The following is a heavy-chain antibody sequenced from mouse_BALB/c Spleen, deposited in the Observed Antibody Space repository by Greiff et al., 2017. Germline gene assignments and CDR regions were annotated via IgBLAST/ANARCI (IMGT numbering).Heavy chain of an antibody. D-gene: IGHD2-14*01. Sequence: QVQLKESGPSLVQPSQSLSITCTVSGFSLTSYGVHWVRQSPGKGLEWLGVIWRGGSTDYNAAFMSRLSITKDNSKSQVFFKMNSLQANDTAIYYCARNWDYYRYPGWFAYWGQGTLVTVSA. CDR2: IWRGGST. CDR1: GFSLTSYG. J-gene: IGHJ3*01. V-gene: IGHV2-5-1*01. CDR3: ARNWDYYRYPGWFAY.